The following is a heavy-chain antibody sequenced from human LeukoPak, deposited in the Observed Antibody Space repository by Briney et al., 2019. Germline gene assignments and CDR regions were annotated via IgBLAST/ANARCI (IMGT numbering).Heavy chain of an antibody. V-gene: IGHV3-7*04. CDR2: INVEGLEN. CDR3: ARDGLDHGDY. CDR1: GFNLSSYW. Sequence: GGSLRLSCAASGFNLSSYWMSWVRKTPGKGLEWVANINVEGLENHYVDSVKGRFPISRDNAKNSLYLQMNSPGGEDTDVYYCARDGLDHGDYWGQGTLVTVPS. D-gene: IGHD1-1*01. J-gene: IGHJ4*02.